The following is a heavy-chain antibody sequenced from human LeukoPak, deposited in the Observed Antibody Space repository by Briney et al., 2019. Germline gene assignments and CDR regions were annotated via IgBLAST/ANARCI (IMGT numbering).Heavy chain of an antibody. Sequence: GGSLRLSCAASGFTFSSYAMHWVRQAPGKGLEWVAVISYDGSNKYYADSVKGRFTISRDNSKNTLYLQMDSLRAEDTAVYYCARDPDYWGQGTLVTVSS. CDR3: ARDPDY. J-gene: IGHJ4*02. CDR2: ISYDGSNK. V-gene: IGHV3-30-3*01. CDR1: GFTFSSYA.